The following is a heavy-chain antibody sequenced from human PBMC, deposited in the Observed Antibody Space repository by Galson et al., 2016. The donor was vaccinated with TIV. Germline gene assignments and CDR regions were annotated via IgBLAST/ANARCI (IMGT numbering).Heavy chain of an antibody. Sequence: SLRLSCATSGFTFSRYCMHWVRQAPGKGLVWVSRISSDGSSTLYADSVKGRFTISRDNAKNTLYLQMSSLRAEDTALYYCTRDEPSYNCVLDVWGQGTTVTVSS. V-gene: IGHV3-74*01. J-gene: IGHJ6*02. CDR1: GFTFSRYC. CDR2: ISSDGSST. CDR3: TRDEPSYNCVLDV. D-gene: IGHD1-20*01.